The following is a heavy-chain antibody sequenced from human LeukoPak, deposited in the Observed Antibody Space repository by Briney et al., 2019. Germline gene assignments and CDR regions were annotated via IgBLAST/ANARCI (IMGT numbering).Heavy chain of an antibody. CDR2: IYYSGST. J-gene: IGHJ4*02. D-gene: IGHD1-14*01. Sequence: PSETLSLTCAVSGGSISSGGYSWSWIRQPPGKGLEWIGYIYYSGSTYYNPSLKSRVTISVDTSKNQSSLKLSSVTAADTAVYYCAREVTGPPPWFDYWGQGTLVTVSS. CDR3: AREVTGPPPWFDY. V-gene: IGHV4-30-4*07. CDR1: GGSISSGGYS.